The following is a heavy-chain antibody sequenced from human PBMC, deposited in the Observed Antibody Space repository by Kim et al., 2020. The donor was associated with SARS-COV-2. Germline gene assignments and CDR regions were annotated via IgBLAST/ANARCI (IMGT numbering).Heavy chain of an antibody. D-gene: IGHD3-10*01. CDR1: GYSFTSYW. V-gene: IGHV5-10-1*01. CDR2: IDPSDSYT. J-gene: IGHJ4*02. CDR3: ARLNFGVDGSGIDFDY. Sequence: GESLKISCKGSGYSFTSYWISWVRQMPGKGLEWMGRIDPSDSYTNYSPSFQGHVTISADKSISTAYLQWSSLKASDTAMYYCARLNFGVDGSGIDFDYWGQGTLVTVSS.